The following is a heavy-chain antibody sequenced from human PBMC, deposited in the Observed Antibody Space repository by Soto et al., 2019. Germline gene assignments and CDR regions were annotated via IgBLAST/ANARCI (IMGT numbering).Heavy chain of an antibody. V-gene: IGHV3-11*01. J-gene: IGHJ4*02. D-gene: IGHD3-22*01. CDR1: GFTFSDYY. CDR2: ISSSASTI. CDR3: ARDPSLYEYDSSVYYVFDY. Sequence: GGSLRLSCAASGFTFSDYYMSWIRQAPGKGLEWVSYISSSASTIYYADSVKGRFTISRDNAKNSLYLQMNSLRAEDTAVYYCARDPSLYEYDSSVYYVFDYWCQATLVTVSS.